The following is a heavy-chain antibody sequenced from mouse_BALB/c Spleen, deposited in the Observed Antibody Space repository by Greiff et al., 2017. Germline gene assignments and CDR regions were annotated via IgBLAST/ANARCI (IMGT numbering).Heavy chain of an antibody. J-gene: IGHJ2*01. Sequence: EVMLVESGGGLVKPGGSLKLSCAASGFTFSSYTMSWVRQTPEKRLEWVATISSGGGNTYYPDSVKGRFTISRDNAKNNLYLQMSSLRSEDTALYYCARSTMINFDYWGQGTTLTVSS. CDR2: ISSGGGNT. V-gene: IGHV5-9*03. CDR1: GFTFSSYT. CDR3: ARSTMINFDY. D-gene: IGHD2-4*01.